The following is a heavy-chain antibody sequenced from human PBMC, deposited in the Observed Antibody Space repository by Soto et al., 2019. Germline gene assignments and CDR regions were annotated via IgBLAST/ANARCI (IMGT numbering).Heavy chain of an antibody. CDR1: GYTFTSYG. J-gene: IGHJ4*02. V-gene: IGHV1-18*01. Sequence: QVQLVQSGAEVKKPGASVKVSCKASGYTFTSYGISWVRQAPGQGLEWMGWISAYNGNTNYAQKLQGRVTMTTDTSTRTAYMELRSVRSDGTAVYYCARITYYYDSSGYYYFDYWGQGTLVTVSS. CDR3: ARITYYYDSSGYYYFDY. CDR2: ISAYNGNT. D-gene: IGHD3-22*01.